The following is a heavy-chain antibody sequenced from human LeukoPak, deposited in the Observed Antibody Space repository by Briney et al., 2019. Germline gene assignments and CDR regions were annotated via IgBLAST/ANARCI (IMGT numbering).Heavy chain of an antibody. CDR2: IYYSGST. J-gene: IGHJ4*02. D-gene: IGHD5/OR15-5a*01. CDR3: ARLRPRLTIYD. Sequence: SSETLSLTCTVSGGSISSSSYYWGWIRQPPGKGLEWIGSIYYSGSTYYNPSLKSRVTISVTTSKNQLSLKLSSVTAADTAVYYCARLRPRLTIYDWGQGTLVTVSS. V-gene: IGHV4-39*01. CDR1: GGSISSSSYY.